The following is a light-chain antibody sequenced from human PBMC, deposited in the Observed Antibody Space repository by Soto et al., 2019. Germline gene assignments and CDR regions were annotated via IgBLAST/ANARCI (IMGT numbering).Light chain of an antibody. CDR1: QTIRSNY. CDR2: GAS. CDR3: QQYGSSPWT. J-gene: IGKJ1*01. V-gene: IGKV3-20*01. Sequence: ETVLTQSPGTLSLSPGERATLSCRASQTIRSNYLAWYRQTPGQAPRLLIYGASNRPTGIADRFSGSGSGTDFTLIIRRLEPEDFALYYCQQYGSSPWTFGQGTKGELK.